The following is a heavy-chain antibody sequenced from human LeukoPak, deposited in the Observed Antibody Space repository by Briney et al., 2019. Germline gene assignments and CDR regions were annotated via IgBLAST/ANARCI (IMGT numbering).Heavy chain of an antibody. D-gene: IGHD1-26*01. V-gene: IGHV3-48*01. CDR1: GFTFSTKS. CDR2: IIADSGTT. Sequence: GGSLRLSCAVSGFTFSTKSTNWVRQAPGKGLEWVSYIIADSGTTYYADSVKGRFTISRDNAKNSLYLQMNSLRAEDTAVYYCARDGDRVGATTAEYFQGWGQASLLTVSS. CDR3: ARDGDRVGATTAEYFQG. J-gene: IGHJ1*01.